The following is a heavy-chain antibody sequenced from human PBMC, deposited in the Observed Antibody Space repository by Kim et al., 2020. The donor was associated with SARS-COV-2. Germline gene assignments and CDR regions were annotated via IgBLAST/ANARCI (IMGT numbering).Heavy chain of an antibody. J-gene: IGHJ4*02. D-gene: IGHD2-15*01. Sequence: GGSLRLSCAASGFTFSNYAMHWVRQAPGKALEWMAVISHDGSKEYYGDSVKGRFTISRDNSRNTLSLQMNSLRGEDTAVYSCVKDREYCSGGTCYNGILDHWGQGTLVTVSS. CDR2: ISHDGSKE. V-gene: IGHV3-30*18. CDR1: GFTFSNYA. CDR3: VKDREYCSGGTCYNGILDH.